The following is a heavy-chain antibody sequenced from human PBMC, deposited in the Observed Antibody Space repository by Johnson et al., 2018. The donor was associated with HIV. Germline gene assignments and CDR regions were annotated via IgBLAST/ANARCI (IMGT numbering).Heavy chain of an antibody. CDR1: GFTIDDYG. D-gene: IGHD3-22*01. V-gene: IGHV3-20*04. CDR2: INWNGGNT. CDR3: ARDPGGWRYYDSSGYFAFYI. J-gene: IGHJ3*02. Sequence: VQLVESGGGVVRPGGSLRLSCAASGFTIDDYGMSWVRQAPGKGLEWVSGINWNGGNTGYADSVKGRFTISRDNAKNSLYLQMNSLRAEDKALYYCARDPGGWRYYDSSGYFAFYIWGQGTMVTVSS.